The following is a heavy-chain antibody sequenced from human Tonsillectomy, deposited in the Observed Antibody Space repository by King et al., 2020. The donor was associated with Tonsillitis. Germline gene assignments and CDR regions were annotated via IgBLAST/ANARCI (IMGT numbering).Heavy chain of an antibody. CDR2: IYSGGST. D-gene: IGHD3-22*01. CDR3: ARESYYYDSSSYYTRGGAFDI. J-gene: IGHJ3*02. CDR1: GFTVSSNY. Sequence: VQLVESGGGLIQPGGSLRLSCAASGFTVSSNYMSWVRQAPGKGLEWVSIIYSGGSTYYADSVKGRFTISRDISKNTLYLQMNSLRAEDTAVYYCARESYYYDSSSYYTRGGAFDIWGQGTMVTVSS. V-gene: IGHV3-53*01.